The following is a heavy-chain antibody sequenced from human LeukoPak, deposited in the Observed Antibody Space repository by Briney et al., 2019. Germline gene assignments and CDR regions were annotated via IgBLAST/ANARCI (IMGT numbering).Heavy chain of an antibody. CDR3: ARGSRWNSRWRRRDYYMDV. V-gene: IGHV4-34*01. CDR2: INHSGST. J-gene: IGHJ6*03. CDR1: GGSFSGYY. Sequence: SETLSLTCAVYGGSFSGYYWSWIRQPPGKGLEWIGEINHSGSTNYNPSLKSRVTISVDTSKNQFSLKLSSVTAADTAVYYCARGSRWNSRWRRRDYYMDVWGKGTTVTVSS. D-gene: IGHD6-13*01.